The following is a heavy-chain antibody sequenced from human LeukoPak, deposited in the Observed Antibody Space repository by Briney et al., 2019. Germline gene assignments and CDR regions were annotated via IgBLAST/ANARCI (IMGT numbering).Heavy chain of an antibody. V-gene: IGHV4-61*01. D-gene: IGHD6-19*01. Sequence: SSETLSLTCTVSRVYVSSGRYDWSWIRQPPGKGLEWIGYIYYSGSANYNPSLKSPVTISVDTSKNQFSLKLSSVTAADTAVYYCARAPVSSGWYYFDYWGQGTLVTVSS. CDR2: IYYSGSA. CDR3: ARAPVSSGWYYFDY. J-gene: IGHJ4*02. CDR1: RVYVSSGRYD.